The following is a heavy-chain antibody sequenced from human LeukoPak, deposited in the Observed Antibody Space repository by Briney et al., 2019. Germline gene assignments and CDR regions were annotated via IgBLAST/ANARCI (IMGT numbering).Heavy chain of an antibody. CDR3: ARDREEWLVQGGGYFDY. D-gene: IGHD6-19*01. Sequence: PGGSLRLSCAASGFTFSSYSMNWVRQAPGKGLEWVSSISSSSSYIYYADSVKGRFTISRDNAKNSLYLQMNSLRAEDAAVYYCARDREEWLVQGGGYFDYWGQGTLVTVSS. CDR1: GFTFSSYS. V-gene: IGHV3-21*01. J-gene: IGHJ4*02. CDR2: ISSSSSYI.